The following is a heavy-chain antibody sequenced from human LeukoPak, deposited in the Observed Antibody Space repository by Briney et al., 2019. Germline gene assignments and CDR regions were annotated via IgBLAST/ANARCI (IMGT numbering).Heavy chain of an antibody. V-gene: IGHV3-48*01. CDR1: GFTFSAYT. CDR2: ISSSSTTI. J-gene: IGHJ4*02. Sequence: GGSLRLSCAASGFTFSAYTMNWVRQAPGRGREGVSYISSSSTTIYYADSVKGRFTISRDNAKNSLYLQMNRLRAEDTAVYYCARGKGYDRSPNDYWGQGTLVTVSS. CDR3: ARGKGYDRSPNDY. D-gene: IGHD3-16*01.